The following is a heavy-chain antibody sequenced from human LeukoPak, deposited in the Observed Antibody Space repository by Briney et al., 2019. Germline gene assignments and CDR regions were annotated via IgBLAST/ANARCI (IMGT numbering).Heavy chain of an antibody. CDR1: GFSFSGCW. CDR3: AKGSGTAEGF. Sequence: GGSLRLSCTTSGFSFSGCWMHWVRQAPGKGLVWVSRIKSDGSSTTYADAVKGRFTISRDNARNTLYLQMDSLRADDTAVYYCAKGSGTAEGFWGQGTLVTVSS. D-gene: IGHD6-25*01. J-gene: IGHJ4*02. V-gene: IGHV3-74*01. CDR2: IKSDGSST.